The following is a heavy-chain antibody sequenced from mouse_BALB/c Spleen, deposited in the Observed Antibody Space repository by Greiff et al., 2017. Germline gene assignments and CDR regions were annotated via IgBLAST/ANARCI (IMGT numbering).Heavy chain of an antibody. Sequence: EVKLMESGGGLVKPGGSLKLSCAASGFTFSSYAMSWVRQSPEKRLEWVAEISSGGSYTCYPDTVTGRFTISRDNAKNTLYLEMSSLRSEDTAMYYCAIYRYSMDYWGQGTSVTVSS. V-gene: IGHV5-9-4*01. CDR3: AIYRYSMDY. D-gene: IGHD2-14*01. CDR2: ISSGGSYT. CDR1: GFTFSSYA. J-gene: IGHJ4*01.